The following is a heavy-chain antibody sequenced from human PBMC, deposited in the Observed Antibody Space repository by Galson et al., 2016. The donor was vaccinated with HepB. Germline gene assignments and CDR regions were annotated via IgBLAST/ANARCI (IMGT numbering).Heavy chain of an antibody. V-gene: IGHV3-30*04. D-gene: IGHD3-16*01. CDR1: GITLRTYA. CDR2: ISNDGSDK. J-gene: IGHJ6*02. CDR3: ARAWGDLDYYYYGMDV. Sequence: SLRLSCAASGITLRTYAMHWVRQAPGKGLEWVAVISNDGSDKHYADSVKGRFTISRDNSNNTLYLQMNSLRAEDTAVYYCARAWGDLDYYYYGMDVWGQGTTVSVSS.